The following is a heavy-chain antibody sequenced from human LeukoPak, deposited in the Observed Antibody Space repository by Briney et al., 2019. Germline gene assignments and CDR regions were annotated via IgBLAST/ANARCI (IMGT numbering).Heavy chain of an antibody. CDR3: ARALGRSSGWSAVAYFDY. CDR1: GGSIGRSSYY. J-gene: IGHJ4*02. V-gene: IGHV4-39*07. CDR2: IYYSGST. Sequence: SETLSLNCTVSGGSIGRSSYYWGWIRQPPGKGLEWIGYIYYSGSTYYNPSLKSRVTISVDTSKNQFSLKLSSVTAADTAVYYCARALGRSSGWSAVAYFDYWGQGTLVTVSS. D-gene: IGHD6-19*01.